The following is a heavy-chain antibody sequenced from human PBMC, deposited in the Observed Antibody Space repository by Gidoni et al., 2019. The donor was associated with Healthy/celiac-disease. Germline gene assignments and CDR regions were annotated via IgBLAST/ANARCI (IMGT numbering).Heavy chain of an antibody. CDR2: INPNSGGT. V-gene: IGHV1-2*02. CDR3: ARAPPIAAAGRPPRSWFDP. D-gene: IGHD6-13*01. Sequence: QVQLVQSGAEVKKPGASVKVSCKASGYTFTGYYMHWVRQAPGQGLEWMGWINPNSGGTNYAQKFQGRVTMTRDTSISTAYMELSRLRSDDTAVYYCARAPPIAAAGRPPRSWFDPWGQGTLVTVSS. CDR1: GYTFTGYY. J-gene: IGHJ5*02.